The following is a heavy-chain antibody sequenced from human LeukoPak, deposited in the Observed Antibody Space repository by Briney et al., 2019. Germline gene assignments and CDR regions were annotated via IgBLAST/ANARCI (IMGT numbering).Heavy chain of an antibody. Sequence: SETLSLTCTVSGYSISSGYYWGWIRQPPGKGLEWIGSIYHSGSTNYNPSLKSRVTISVDTSKNQFSLKLSSVTAADTAVYYCARGGVGYCSSTSCYGFRQFDYWGQGTLVTVSS. CDR3: ARGGVGYCSSTSCYGFRQFDY. CDR1: GYSISSGYY. CDR2: IYHSGST. J-gene: IGHJ4*02. D-gene: IGHD2-2*03. V-gene: IGHV4-38-2*02.